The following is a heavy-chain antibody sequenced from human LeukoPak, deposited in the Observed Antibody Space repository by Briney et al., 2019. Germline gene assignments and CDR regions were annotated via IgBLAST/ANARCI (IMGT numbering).Heavy chain of an antibody. V-gene: IGHV3-15*07. Sequence: GGSLRLSCAASGFNFNNAWMNWVRQAPGKGLEWVGRIRSNAYGGATESAAPVTGRFTISRDDSENTLYLQMNSLKIEDTAVYYCATDFYDSTWGQGTLVTVSS. J-gene: IGHJ5*02. CDR1: GFNFNNAW. D-gene: IGHD3-22*01. CDR2: IRSNAYGGAT. CDR3: ATDFYDST.